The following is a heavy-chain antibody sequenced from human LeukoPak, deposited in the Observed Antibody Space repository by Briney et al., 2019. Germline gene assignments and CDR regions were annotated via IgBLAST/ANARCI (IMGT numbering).Heavy chain of an antibody. J-gene: IGHJ4*02. V-gene: IGHV1-18*01. CDR1: GYTFTSYD. CDR3: ARDGGSYYGSDFDY. Sequence: ASVKVSCKASGYTFTSYDINWVRQAPGQGLEWMGWISAYNGNTNYAQKLQGRVTMTTDTSTSTAYMELRSLRSDDTAVYYCARDGGSYYGSDFDYWGQGTLVTVSS. D-gene: IGHD1-26*01. CDR2: ISAYNGNT.